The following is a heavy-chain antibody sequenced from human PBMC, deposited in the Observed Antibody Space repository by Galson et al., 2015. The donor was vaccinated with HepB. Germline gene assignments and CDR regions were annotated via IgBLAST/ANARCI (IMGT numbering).Heavy chain of an antibody. J-gene: IGHJ6*02. D-gene: IGHD3-10*01. CDR3: ARGRRGKFDYSYYYGLDV. Sequence: TLSLTCTVSGGSITSGVYYWSWIRQHPVKGLEWIGYISYSGNTYYNPSLQSRVTISLDTSKNQFSLKLGSVTAADTAMYYCARGRRGKFDYSYYYGLDVWGQGTTVTVSS. CDR2: ISYSGNT. V-gene: IGHV4-31*03. CDR1: GGSITSGVYY.